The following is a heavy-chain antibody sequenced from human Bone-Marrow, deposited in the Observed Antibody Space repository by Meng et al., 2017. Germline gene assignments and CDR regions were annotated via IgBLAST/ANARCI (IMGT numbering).Heavy chain of an antibody. J-gene: IGHJ4*02. V-gene: IGHV4-4*02. CDR3: ARAPISHLDGTLRAFDY. CDR2: IYHSGST. Sequence: HVHLQESGPGLVKPSGTLSLTSSVAGGSISSSNWWSWVSQPPGKGLEWIGEIYHSGSTHYNPSLKSQVTISINKSKNQFFLKLSSVTAADTAVYYCARAPISHLDGTLRAFDYWGQGTLVTVSS. CDR1: GGSISSSNW.